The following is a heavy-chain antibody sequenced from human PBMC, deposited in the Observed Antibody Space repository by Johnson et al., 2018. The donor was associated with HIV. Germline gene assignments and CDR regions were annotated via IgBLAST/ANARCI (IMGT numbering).Heavy chain of an antibody. Sequence: GQLVEAGGGLVQPGGSLRLSCAASGFTFSNYWMSWVRQAPGKGLEWVANIKQDGSEKYYVDSVKGRFTISRDNAKNSLYLQMNSLRAEDTAVYYWARDRASMLWVGATKFAFDIWGQGTMVTVSS. V-gene: IGHV3-7*01. D-gene: IGHD2-21*01. CDR2: IKQDGSEK. J-gene: IGHJ3*02. CDR1: GFTFSNYW. CDR3: ARDRASMLWVGATKFAFDI.